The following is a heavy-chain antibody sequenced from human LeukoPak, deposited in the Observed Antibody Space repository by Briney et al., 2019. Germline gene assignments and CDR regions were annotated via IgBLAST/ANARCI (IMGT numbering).Heavy chain of an antibody. CDR1: GFTFSSYS. Sequence: GGSLRLSCAASGFTFSSYSTNWVRQAPGKGLEWLSSISGSSSYIYYADSVKGRFTISRDNARNSLYLQMKSLRAEDTAVYYCARTPSIVGYTSRELGHWYFDLWGRGTPVTVSS. J-gene: IGHJ2*01. CDR2: ISGSSSYI. V-gene: IGHV3-21*01. D-gene: IGHD6-13*01. CDR3: ARTPSIVGYTSRELGHWYFDL.